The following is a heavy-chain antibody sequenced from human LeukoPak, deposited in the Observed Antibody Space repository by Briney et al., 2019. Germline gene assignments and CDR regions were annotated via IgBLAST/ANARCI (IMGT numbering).Heavy chain of an antibody. V-gene: IGHV2-5*02. J-gene: IGHJ4*02. D-gene: IGHD3-3*01. Sequence: SGPTLVKPTQTLTLTCTFSGLSLSTSGVGVGWIRQPPGKALEWLALIYWDDDKRYSPSLKSRLTITKDTSKNQVVLTMTNMDPVDTATYHCAHSGRSYYDFWSGYYFPDRNYFDYWGQGTLVTVSS. CDR2: IYWDDDK. CDR1: GLSLSTSGVG. CDR3: AHSGRSYYDFWSGYYFPDRNYFDY.